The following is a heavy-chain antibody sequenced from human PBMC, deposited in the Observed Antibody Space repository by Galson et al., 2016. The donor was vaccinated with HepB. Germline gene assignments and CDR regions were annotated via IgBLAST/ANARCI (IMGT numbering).Heavy chain of an antibody. CDR2: ISKSGDYT. Sequence: SLRLSCAASGFIFSRYAMSWVRQAPGKGLEWVSAISKSGDYTYYADSVKGRFTISRDNSNNTLYLQMNSLRAEDTALYYCGKDLGDRLVTAYYYMDAWGKGTTVTFSS. CDR3: GKDLGDRLVTAYYYMDA. J-gene: IGHJ6*03. V-gene: IGHV3-23*01. D-gene: IGHD4-11*01. CDR1: GFIFSRYA.